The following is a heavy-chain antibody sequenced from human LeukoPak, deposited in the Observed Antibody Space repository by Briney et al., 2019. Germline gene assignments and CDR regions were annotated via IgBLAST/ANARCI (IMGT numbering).Heavy chain of an antibody. V-gene: IGHV4-39*02. CDR2: IYYSGST. CDR3: ARDKWELSESFDY. J-gene: IGHJ4*02. Sequence: SETLSLTCTVSGGSISSSSYYWGWIRQPPGKGLEWIGSIYYSGSTYYNPSLKSRVTISVDTSKNQFSLKLSSVTAADTAVYYCARDKWELSESFDYWGQGTLVAVSS. D-gene: IGHD1-26*01. CDR1: GGSISSSSYY.